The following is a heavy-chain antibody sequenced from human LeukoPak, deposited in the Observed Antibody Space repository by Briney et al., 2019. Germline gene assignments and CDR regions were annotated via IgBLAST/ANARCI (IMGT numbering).Heavy chain of an antibody. CDR1: GGSISSYY. D-gene: IGHD3-3*01. Sequence: LETLSLTCTVSGGSISSYYWSWIRQPPGKGLEWVGYIYYSGSTNYNPSLKSRVTISVDTSKNQFSLKLSSVTAADTAVYYCARGKTYYDFWSGYYTPFLDYWGQGTLVTVSS. CDR3: ARGKTYYDFWSGYYTPFLDY. V-gene: IGHV4-59*01. J-gene: IGHJ4*02. CDR2: IYYSGST.